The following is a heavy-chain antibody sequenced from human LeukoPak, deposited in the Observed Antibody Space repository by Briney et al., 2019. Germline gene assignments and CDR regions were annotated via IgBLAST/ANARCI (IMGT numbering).Heavy chain of an antibody. CDR2: INHSGST. V-gene: IGHV4-34*01. Sequence: SETLSLTCAVYGGSFSGYYWSWIRQPPGKGLEWIGEINHSGSTNYNPSLKSRVTISVDTSKNQFSLKLSSVTAADTAVYYCARAIPYYYYMDVWGKGTTVTISS. J-gene: IGHJ6*03. CDR1: GGSFSGYY. CDR3: ARAIPYYYYMDV.